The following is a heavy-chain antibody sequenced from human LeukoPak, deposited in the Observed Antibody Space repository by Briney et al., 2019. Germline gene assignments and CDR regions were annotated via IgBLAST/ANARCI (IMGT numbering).Heavy chain of an antibody. CDR2: LNPNSGDT. D-gene: IGHD3-10*01. CDR1: GYSFTDYY. J-gene: IGHJ4*02. CDR3: ARMYYYGSGTYYGDY. V-gene: IGHV1-2*02. Sequence: ASVKVSCKASGYSFTDYYVHWVRQAPGQGLEWVGLLNPNSGDTNCAQKFQGRVTMIRDTSINTAYMELSRLRSDDTAVYYCARMYYYGSGTYYGDYWGQGTLVTVSS.